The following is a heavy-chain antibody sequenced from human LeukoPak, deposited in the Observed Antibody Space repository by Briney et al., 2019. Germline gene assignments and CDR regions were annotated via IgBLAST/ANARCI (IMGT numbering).Heavy chain of an antibody. CDR2: IIPILGTA. D-gene: IGHD4-17*01. Sequence: ASVKVSCKASGGTFSSYAISWVRQAPGQGLEWMGGIIPILGTANYAQKFQGRVTITADESTSTAYMELSSLRSEDTAVYYCARVVDDYDFDYWGQGTLVTVSS. J-gene: IGHJ4*02. CDR3: ARVVDDYDFDY. V-gene: IGHV1-69*01. CDR1: GGTFSSYA.